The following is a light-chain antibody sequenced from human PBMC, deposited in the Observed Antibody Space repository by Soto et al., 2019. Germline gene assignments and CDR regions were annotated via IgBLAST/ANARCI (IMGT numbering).Light chain of an antibody. J-gene: IGKJ1*01. V-gene: IGKV1-5*03. CDR2: KAS. Sequence: DIEMTQSPSTLSASVGDRVTITCRASQNINSWLAWYQQKPGKAPNLLIYKASTLESGVPSRFSGSGSGTEFTLTISSLQSDDFATYYCQQYHSYSTFGQGTKVEIK. CDR3: QQYHSYST. CDR1: QNINSW.